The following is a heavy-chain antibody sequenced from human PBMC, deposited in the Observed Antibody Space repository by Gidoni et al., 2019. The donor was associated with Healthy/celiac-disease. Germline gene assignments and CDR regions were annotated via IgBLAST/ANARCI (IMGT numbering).Heavy chain of an antibody. CDR2: IIPIFGTA. D-gene: IGHD6-19*01. CDR3: ATQIAVAHYFDY. CDR1: GATFSSYA. Sequence: QVQLVQSGAAAKKPGPSVKVSCKAPGATFSSYAISWVRQAPGQGLEWMGGIIPIFGTANYAQKFQGRVTITADESTSTAYMELSSLRSEDTAVYYCATQIAVAHYFDYWGQGTLVTVSS. V-gene: IGHV1-69*01. J-gene: IGHJ4*02.